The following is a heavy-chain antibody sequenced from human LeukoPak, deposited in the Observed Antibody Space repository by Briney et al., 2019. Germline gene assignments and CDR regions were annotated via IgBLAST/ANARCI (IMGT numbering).Heavy chain of an antibody. CDR3: EGQVDTPMGLNS. D-gene: IGHD5-18*01. J-gene: IGHJ4*02. V-gene: IGHV4-34*01. Sequence: PSETLSLTCAVYGGSFSGYYWSWIRQPPGKGLEWIGEINHSGSTNYNPSLKSRVTISVDTSKNQFSLKMSSVTAADTAVYYCEGQVDTPMGLNSWGQGTLVTVSS. CDR2: INHSGST. CDR1: GGSFSGYY.